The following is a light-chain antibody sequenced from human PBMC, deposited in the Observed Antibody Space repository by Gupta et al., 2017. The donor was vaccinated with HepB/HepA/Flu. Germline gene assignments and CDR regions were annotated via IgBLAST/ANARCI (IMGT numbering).Light chain of an antibody. CDR2: AVK. J-gene: IGLJ2*01. Sequence: QPALPQPVSVSGSPGHSLTLSCTGTSSDIGTYDGVSWYQQHPCKAPRLIIYAVKNRPSGITSRFSAAKSSDTASLTISALLDEDEADYYYCSYTSRTPVVFGGGTKLTVL. V-gene: IGLV2-23*02. CDR1: SSDIGTYDG. CDR3: CSYTSRTPVV.